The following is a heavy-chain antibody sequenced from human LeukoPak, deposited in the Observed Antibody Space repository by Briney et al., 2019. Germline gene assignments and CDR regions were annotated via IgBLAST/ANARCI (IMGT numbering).Heavy chain of an antibody. V-gene: IGHV3-23*01. CDR1: GFTFSSYT. Sequence: GGSLRLSCAASGFTFSSYTMSWVRQAPGKGLEWVSTITTSDGNTYYADSVKGRFTVSRDNSKNTLFLQMNSLRAEDTAVYYCAKDGGLWVSAHWGDSWGRGTLVTVFS. J-gene: IGHJ4*02. CDR3: AKDGGLWVSAHWGDS. D-gene: IGHD7-27*01. CDR2: ITTSDGNT.